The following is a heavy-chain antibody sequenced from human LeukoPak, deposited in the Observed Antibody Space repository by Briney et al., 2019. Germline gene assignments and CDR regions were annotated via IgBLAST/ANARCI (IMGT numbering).Heavy chain of an antibody. J-gene: IGHJ4*02. CDR3: ARGGYSYGYLYYFDY. V-gene: IGHV4-59*01. CDR1: GGSISSYY. D-gene: IGHD5-18*01. CDR2: IYYSGST. Sequence: SETLSLTCTVSGGSISSYYWSCLRQPPGKGLEWIGYIYYSGSTNYNPSLKSRVTISVDTSKNQFSLKLSSVTAADTAVYYCARGGYSYGYLYYFDYWGQGTLVTVSS.